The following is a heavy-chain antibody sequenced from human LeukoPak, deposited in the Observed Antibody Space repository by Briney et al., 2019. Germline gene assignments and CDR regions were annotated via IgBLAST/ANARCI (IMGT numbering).Heavy chain of an antibody. V-gene: IGHV3-23*01. J-gene: IGHJ4*02. CDR3: ARLLSSQTDF. Sequence: GGSLRLSCATSGFSFTDYPMNWVRQAPRKGLEWVSAISDSGGSTYHADSVKGRFTISRDNSKNTLYLQMNSLRAEDTAVYYCARLLSSQTDFWGQGALVTVSS. CDR1: GFSFTDYP. CDR2: ISDSGGST. D-gene: IGHD2-21*01.